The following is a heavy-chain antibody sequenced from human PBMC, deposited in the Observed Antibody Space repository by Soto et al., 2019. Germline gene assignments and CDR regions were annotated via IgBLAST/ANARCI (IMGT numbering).Heavy chain of an antibody. CDR1: GGTFSSYA. D-gene: IGHD2-2*02. CDR2: IIPIFGTA. J-gene: IGHJ5*02. CDR3: ARGIVVVPAAIPVDTWFDP. V-gene: IGHV1-69*13. Sequence: SVKVSCKASGGTFSSYAISWVRQAPGQGLEWMGGIIPIFGTANYAQKFQGRVTITADESTSTAYMELSSLRSEDTAVYYCARGIVVVPAAIPVDTWFDPWGQGTLVTVSS.